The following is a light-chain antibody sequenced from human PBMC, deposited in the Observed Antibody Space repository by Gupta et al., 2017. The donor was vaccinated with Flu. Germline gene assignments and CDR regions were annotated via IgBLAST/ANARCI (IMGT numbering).Light chain of an antibody. CDR2: STD. V-gene: IGLV1-44*01. CDR1: SSNIGSNP. J-gene: IGLJ2*01. Sequence: SCSGGSSNIGSNPVNWYQQRPGTAPKLLISSTDQRPSGVPSRFSGSKSGTSASLAISGLQSDDEADYYCAAWDDRLNGLVVFGGGTKLTVL. CDR3: AAWDDRLNGLVV.